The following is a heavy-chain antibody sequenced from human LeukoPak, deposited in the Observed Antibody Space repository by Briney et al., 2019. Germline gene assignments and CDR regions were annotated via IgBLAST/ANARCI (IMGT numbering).Heavy chain of an antibody. J-gene: IGHJ6*02. V-gene: IGHV3-30*18. D-gene: IGHD6-13*01. CDR1: GFTFSSYG. CDR3: AKDKTYSSRPYYYYGMDV. Sequence: GGSLRLSCAASGFTFSSYGMPWVRQAPGKGLEWVAVISYDGSNKYYADSVEGRFTISRDNSKSTLYLQMNSLRAEDTAVYYCAKDKTYSSRPYYYYGMDVWGQGTTVTVSS. CDR2: ISYDGSNK.